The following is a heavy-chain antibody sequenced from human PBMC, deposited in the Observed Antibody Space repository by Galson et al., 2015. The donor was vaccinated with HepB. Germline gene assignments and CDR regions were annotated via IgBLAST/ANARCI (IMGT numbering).Heavy chain of an antibody. J-gene: IGHJ5*02. CDR1: GGTFSSYT. CDR3: ARRDPTSVWFDP. Sequence: SVKVSCKASGGTFSSYTISWVRQAPGQGLEWMGRIIPILGIADYAQKFQGRVTITADKSTSTAYMELSSLRSEDTAVYYCARRDPTSVWFDPWGQGTLVTVSS. V-gene: IGHV1-69*02. CDR2: IIPILGIA.